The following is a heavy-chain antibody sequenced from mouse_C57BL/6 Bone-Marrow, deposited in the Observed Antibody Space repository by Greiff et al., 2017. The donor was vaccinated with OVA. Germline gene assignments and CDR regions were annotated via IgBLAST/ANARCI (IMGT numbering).Heavy chain of an antibody. CDR1: GFSLTSYG. CDR2: ICSGGST. J-gene: IGHJ1*03. CDR3: AKTGFITTVVATLDWYFDV. Sequence: VQLQQSGPGLVQPSQSLSITCTVSGFSLTSYGVHWVRQPPGKGLEWLGVICSGGSTDNNAAFISRLSISKDNSKSQVFFKMNSLRADDTAIYYCAKTGFITTVVATLDWYFDVWGTGTTVTVSS. V-gene: IGHV2-4*01. D-gene: IGHD1-1*01.